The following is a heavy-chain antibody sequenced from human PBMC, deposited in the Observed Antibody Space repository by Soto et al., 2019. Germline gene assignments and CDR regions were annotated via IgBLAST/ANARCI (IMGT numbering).Heavy chain of an antibody. Sequence: SETLSLTCTVSGGSISSGGYYWSWIRQHPGKGLEWIGYIYYSGTTYYNPSLKSRVTISVDTSKNQSSLKLRSVTAADTAVYYGARVVPKDIVVVPALNWLDPWGQGTLVTVSS. V-gene: IGHV4-31*03. D-gene: IGHD2-2*01. CDR3: ARVVPKDIVVVPALNWLDP. CDR1: GGSISSGGYY. CDR2: IYYSGTT. J-gene: IGHJ5*02.